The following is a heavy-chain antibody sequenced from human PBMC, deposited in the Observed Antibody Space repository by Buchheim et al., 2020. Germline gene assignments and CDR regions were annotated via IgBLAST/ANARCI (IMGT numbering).Heavy chain of an antibody. D-gene: IGHD2-15*01. V-gene: IGHV4-4*02. CDR1: GGSISSSNW. CDR2: IYHSGST. Sequence: QVQLQESGPGLVKPSGTLSLTCAVSGGSISSSNWWSWVRQPPGKGLEWTGEIYHSGSTNYNPSLKSRVTISVDKSKNQFSLKLRSVTAADTAVYYCARFEGYCSGGSCYNGYYYYGMDVWGQGTT. J-gene: IGHJ6*02. CDR3: ARFEGYCSGGSCYNGYYYYGMDV.